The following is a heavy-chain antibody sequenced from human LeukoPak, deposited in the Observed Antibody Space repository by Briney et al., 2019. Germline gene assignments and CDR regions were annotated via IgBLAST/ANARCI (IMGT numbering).Heavy chain of an antibody. V-gene: IGHV1-46*01. Sequence: ASVKVSCKASGYTFTRFYIHWVRQAPGQGLEWMGIINPSGGSTTYTQKFQGRLTMTRDTSTSTVYTEVNSLRSEDTAVYYCARNYDFWSGSYTGYYGMDVWGQGTTVTVSS. D-gene: IGHD3-3*01. CDR2: INPSGGST. CDR3: ARNYDFWSGSYTGYYGMDV. CDR1: GYTFTRFY. J-gene: IGHJ6*02.